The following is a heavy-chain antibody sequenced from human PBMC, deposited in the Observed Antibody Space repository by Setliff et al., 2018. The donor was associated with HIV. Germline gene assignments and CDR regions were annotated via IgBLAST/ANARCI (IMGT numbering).Heavy chain of an antibody. CDR1: GFTFSYYG. CDR3: ARDREYYNFRSGLFDY. V-gene: IGHV3-33*08. CDR2: IWYDGSQK. Sequence: GGSLRLSCETSGFTFSYYGMHWVRQAPGKGLEWVAVIWYDGSQKYYSDSVKGRFTISRDNSKSTVYLEMKRLRDEDTAVYFCARDREYYNFRSGLFDYWGQGSLVTVSS. D-gene: IGHD3-3*01. J-gene: IGHJ4*01.